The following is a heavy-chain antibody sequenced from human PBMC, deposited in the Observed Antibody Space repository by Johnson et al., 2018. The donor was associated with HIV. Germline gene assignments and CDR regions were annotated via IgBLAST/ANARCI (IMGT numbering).Heavy chain of an antibody. D-gene: IGHD6-6*01. CDR1: GFTFSDYY. V-gene: IGHV3-11*01. CDR3: TTAPIAARPGAFDI. J-gene: IGHJ3*02. Sequence: QVQLVESGGGLVKPGGSLRLSCAASGFTFSDYYMRWIRQAPGKGPEWLSYISRSGSTIYYADSVKGRFTISRDNSKNTLYLQMNSLKTDDTAVYYCTTAPIAARPGAFDIWGQGTMVTVSS. CDR2: ISRSGSTI.